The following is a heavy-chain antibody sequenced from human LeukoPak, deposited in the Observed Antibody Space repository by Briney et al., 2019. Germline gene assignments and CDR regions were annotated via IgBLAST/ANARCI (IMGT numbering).Heavy chain of an antibody. D-gene: IGHD3-3*01. Sequence: GGALRLSCAASGFTFSSYGMHWVRQAPGKGLEWVAVISYDGSNNYYADSVKRRFTISRDNSKNTLYLQMNSLRAEDTAVYYCARMYYDFWSGYNGYYYYYGMDVWAQGTTVTVSS. CDR2: ISYDGSNN. CDR1: GFTFSSYG. J-gene: IGHJ6*02. CDR3: ARMYYDFWSGYNGYYYYYGMDV. V-gene: IGHV3-30*03.